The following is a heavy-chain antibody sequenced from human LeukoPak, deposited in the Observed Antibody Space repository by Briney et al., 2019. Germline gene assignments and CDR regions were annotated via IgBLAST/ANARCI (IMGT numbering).Heavy chain of an antibody. CDR2: ISSSSSYI. J-gene: IGHJ4*02. D-gene: IGHD3-10*01. CDR1: GFDFSRSD. V-gene: IGHV3-21*01. CDR3: ARVGFGELFDY. Sequence: GGSLRLSCAASGFDFSRSDMHWVRQAPGKGLEWVSSISSSSSYIYYADSVKGRFTISRDNAKNSLYLQMNSLRAEDTAVYYCARVGFGELFDYWGQGTLVTVSS.